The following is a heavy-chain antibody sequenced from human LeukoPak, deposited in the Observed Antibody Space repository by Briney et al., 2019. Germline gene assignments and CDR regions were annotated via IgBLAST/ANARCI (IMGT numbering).Heavy chain of an antibody. D-gene: IGHD1-26*01. J-gene: IGHJ3*02. Sequence: GSLRFSCAASGFTFSSYGMHWVRQAPGKGLEWVAVIWYDGSNKYYADSVKGRFTISRDNSKNTLYLQMNSLRAEDTAVYYCARGSGSYYDAFDIWGRGTMVTVSS. CDR1: GFTFSSYG. V-gene: IGHV3-33*01. CDR3: ARGSGSYYDAFDI. CDR2: IWYDGSNK.